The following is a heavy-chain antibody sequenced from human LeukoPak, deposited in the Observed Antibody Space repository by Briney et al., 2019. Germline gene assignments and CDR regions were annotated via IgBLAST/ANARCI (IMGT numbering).Heavy chain of an antibody. J-gene: IGHJ5*02. CDR3: ARWGGNNWFDP. Sequence: PGGSLRLSCGASGFSFSSNSMNWVRQAPGKGLEWVSSISGDSVHILYADSVKGRFTSSRDNAKNSVYLQMNSLRAEDTAVYYCARWGGNNWFDPWGQGTLVTVSS. CDR2: ISGDSVHI. D-gene: IGHD3-16*01. CDR1: GFSFSSNS. V-gene: IGHV3-21*06.